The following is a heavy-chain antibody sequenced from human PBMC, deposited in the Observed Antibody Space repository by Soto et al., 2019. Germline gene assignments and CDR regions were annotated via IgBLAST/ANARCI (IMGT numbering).Heavy chain of an antibody. CDR2: IDGSGGNT. Sequence: EVQLLESGGGLVQPGGSLRLSCAASGFIFSTYAMSWVRQAPGKGLEWVSVIDGSGGNTYYADSVKGRFTVSRDNSKNTLYLQMNSLRAEDTAVYYCAKKGAGWLQTNIDYWVQGTLVTVSS. V-gene: IGHV3-23*01. D-gene: IGHD5-12*01. CDR3: AKKGAGWLQTNIDY. J-gene: IGHJ4*02. CDR1: GFIFSTYA.